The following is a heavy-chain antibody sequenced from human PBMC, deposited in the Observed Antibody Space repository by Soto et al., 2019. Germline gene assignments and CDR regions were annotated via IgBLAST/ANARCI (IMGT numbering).Heavy chain of an antibody. CDR1: VFTFTNYW. Sequence: RGSLRISCASSVFTFTNYWMQWVRQAPGKGLVWVSRINSDGSSTTHADSVKGRFTISRDNAKNTLYLQMSSLRAEDTAVYYCARPQYLPDDVFDVWGRGTVVTGSS. CDR2: INSDGSST. J-gene: IGHJ3*01. CDR3: ARPQYLPDDVFDV. D-gene: IGHD2-2*01. V-gene: IGHV3-74*01.